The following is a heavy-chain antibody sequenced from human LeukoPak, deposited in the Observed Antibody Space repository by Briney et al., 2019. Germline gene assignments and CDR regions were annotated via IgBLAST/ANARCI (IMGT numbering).Heavy chain of an antibody. CDR2: IFPSGGEI. CDR1: GFTFSTFA. CDR3: ATYRQVLLPFEA. V-gene: IGHV3-23*01. Sequence: PGGSLRLSCAASGFTFSTFAMIRLRQPPGKGLEWVSSIFPSGGEIHYADSVRGRFTISRDNSKSTLSLQMNSLRAEDTAIYYCATYRQVLLPFEAWGQGTLVTVSS. D-gene: IGHD2-8*02. J-gene: IGHJ5*02.